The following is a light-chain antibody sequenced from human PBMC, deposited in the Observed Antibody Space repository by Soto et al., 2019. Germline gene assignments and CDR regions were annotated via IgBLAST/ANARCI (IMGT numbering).Light chain of an antibody. V-gene: IGKV1-39*01. CDR1: QNIKEF. CDR3: QQSYSSPQT. J-gene: IGKJ1*01. CDR2: DAS. Sequence: DIQMTQSPSSLSAFVGDRVTITCRASQNIKEFLNWYQHQSGKAPKLLIFDASNFLSGVPARFSGSGSGTDFSLTISGLQPEDFATYYCQQSYSSPQTFGQGTKVDIK.